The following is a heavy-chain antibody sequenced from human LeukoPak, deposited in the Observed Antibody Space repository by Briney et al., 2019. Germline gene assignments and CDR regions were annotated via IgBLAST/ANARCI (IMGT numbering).Heavy chain of an antibody. V-gene: IGHV4-39*01. CDR3: ARNDGDYAVDY. CDR2: IYYSGST. J-gene: IGHJ4*02. D-gene: IGHD4-17*01. Sequence: SETLSLTCTVSGGSISSSSYYWGWIRQPPGNGLEWIGSIYYSGSTYYNPSLKSRVTISVDTSKNQFSLKLSSVTAADTAVYYCARNDGDYAVDYWGQGTLVTVSS. CDR1: GGSISSSSYY.